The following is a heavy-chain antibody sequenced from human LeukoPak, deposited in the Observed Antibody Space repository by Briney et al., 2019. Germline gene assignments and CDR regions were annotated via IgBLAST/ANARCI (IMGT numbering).Heavy chain of an antibody. CDR1: GFTVSSNY. V-gene: IGHV3-66*02. Sequence: GGSLRLSCAASGFTVSSNYMSWVRQAPGKGLEWVSVIYSGGSTYYADSVKGRFTISRDNSKNTLYLQMNSLRAEDTAVYYCAKDLGDINSGSYGAFDYWGQGTLVTVSS. CDR2: IYSGGST. D-gene: IGHD1-26*01. J-gene: IGHJ4*02. CDR3: AKDLGDINSGSYGAFDY.